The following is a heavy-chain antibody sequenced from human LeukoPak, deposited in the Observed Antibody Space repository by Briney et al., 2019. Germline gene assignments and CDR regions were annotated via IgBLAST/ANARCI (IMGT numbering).Heavy chain of an antibody. V-gene: IGHV1-46*01. D-gene: IGHD5-18*01. CDR2: INPSGGST. J-gene: IGHJ4*02. Sequence: ASVKVSCKASGYTFTSYYMHWVRQAPGQGLEWMGIINPSGGSTSYAQKFQGRVTMTRDTSTSTVYMELSSLRSEDTAVYYCARVPFSPRGYSYGYDYWGQGTLVTVSS. CDR3: ARVPFSPRGYSYGYDY. CDR1: GYTFTSYY.